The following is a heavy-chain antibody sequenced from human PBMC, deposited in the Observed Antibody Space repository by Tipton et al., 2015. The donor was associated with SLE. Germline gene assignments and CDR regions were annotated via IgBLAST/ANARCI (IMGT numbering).Heavy chain of an antibody. V-gene: IGHV3-30*04. CDR2: ISYDGSNK. CDR1: GFTLSGYA. CDR3: ARDLTSFYGMDV. J-gene: IGHJ6*02. Sequence: SLRLSCAASGFTLSGYAMHWVRQAPGKGLEWVAVISYDGSNKYYADSVKGRFTISRDNSKNTLYLQMNSLRAEDTAVYYCARDLTSFYGMDVWGQGTTVTVSS. D-gene: IGHD3-9*01.